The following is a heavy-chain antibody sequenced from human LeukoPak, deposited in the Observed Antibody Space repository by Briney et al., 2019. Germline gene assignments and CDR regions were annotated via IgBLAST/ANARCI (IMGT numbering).Heavy chain of an antibody. CDR3: TKDRERIAVAGRTDSYGMDV. Sequence: PGGSLRLSCAASGFTFSSYGMHWVRQAPGKGLEWVAVISYDGSNKYYAGSVKGRFTISRDNSKNTLYLQMNSLRAEDTAVYYYTKDRERIAVAGRTDSYGMDVWGQGTTVTVSS. CDR1: GFTFSSYG. D-gene: IGHD6-19*01. CDR2: ISYDGSNK. V-gene: IGHV3-30*18. J-gene: IGHJ6*02.